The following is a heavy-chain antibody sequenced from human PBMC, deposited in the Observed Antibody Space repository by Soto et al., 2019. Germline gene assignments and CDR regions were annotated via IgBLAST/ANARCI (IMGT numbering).Heavy chain of an antibody. CDR1: GYTFTSYG. CDR2: ISAYSGNT. CDR3: ATTYVWVAPLGFDP. D-gene: IGHD3-16*01. Sequence: GASVKVSCKASGYTFTSYGISWVRQAPGQGLEWMGWISAYSGNTGYAQKFQGRVTMTRNTSISTAYMELSSLRSEDTAVYYCATTYVWVAPLGFDPWGQGTLVTVSS. V-gene: IGHV1-8*02. J-gene: IGHJ5*02.